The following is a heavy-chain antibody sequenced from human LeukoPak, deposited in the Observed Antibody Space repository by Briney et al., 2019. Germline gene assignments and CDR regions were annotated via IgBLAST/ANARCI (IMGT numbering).Heavy chain of an antibody. D-gene: IGHD2-8*01. CDR1: GLTFSTSW. CDR3: ARAWQWAFDI. CDR2: IRQDGSEK. V-gene: IGHV3-7*04. Sequence: PGGSLRLSCAASGLTFSTSWMSWVRQTPGKGLEWVASIRQDGSEKYYVDSVRGRFTISRDNAKNSLSLQMNSLRAEDTAVYYCARAWQWAFDIWGQGTMVTVSS. J-gene: IGHJ3*02.